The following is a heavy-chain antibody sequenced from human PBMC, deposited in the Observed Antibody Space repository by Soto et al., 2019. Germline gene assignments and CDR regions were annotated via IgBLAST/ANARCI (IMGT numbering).Heavy chain of an antibody. CDR1: GFTFSSSA. V-gene: IGHV3-23*01. Sequence: GGSLRLSCAASGFTFSSSAMSWVRQAPGKGLEWVSGFSGSGGSTYYADSVKGRFTISRDNSKNTLYLQMNSLRAEDTAGYFCAKDSCSSTTCYGEGYYYHYMDVWGKGTTVTVSS. CDR3: AKDSCSSTTCYGEGYYYHYMDV. D-gene: IGHD2-2*01. J-gene: IGHJ6*03. CDR2: FSGSGGST.